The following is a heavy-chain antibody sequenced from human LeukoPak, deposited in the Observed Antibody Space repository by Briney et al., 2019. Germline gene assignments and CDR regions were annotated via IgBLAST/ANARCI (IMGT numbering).Heavy chain of an antibody. CDR3: ARDGYSYGPTPFDY. Sequence: SAKVSCKASGGTFSSYAISWVRQAPGQGLEWMGRIIPILGIANYAQKFQGRVTITADKSTSTAYMELSSLRSEDTAVYYCARDGYSYGPTPFDYWGQGTLVTVSS. V-gene: IGHV1-69*04. CDR2: IIPILGIA. J-gene: IGHJ4*02. D-gene: IGHD5-18*01. CDR1: GGTFSSYA.